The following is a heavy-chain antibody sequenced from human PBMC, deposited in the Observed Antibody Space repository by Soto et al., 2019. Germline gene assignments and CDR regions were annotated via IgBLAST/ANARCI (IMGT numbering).Heavy chain of an antibody. Sequence: PETLSLTCAVSGGSSSGYYWSWIRQPPGKGLEWIGEINHSGSTNYNPSLKSRVTISVDTSKNQFSLKLSSVTAADTAVYYCARGDYHDTSGPFSDAFDIWGQGTMVT. CDR3: ARGDYHDTSGPFSDAFDI. V-gene: IGHV4-34*01. CDR1: GGSSSGYY. CDR2: INHSGST. J-gene: IGHJ3*02. D-gene: IGHD3-22*01.